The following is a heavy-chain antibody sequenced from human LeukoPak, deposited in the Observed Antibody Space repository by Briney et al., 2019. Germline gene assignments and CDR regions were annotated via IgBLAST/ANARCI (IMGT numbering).Heavy chain of an antibody. J-gene: IGHJ4*02. V-gene: IGHV3-23*01. Sequence: GGSLRLSCAASGFTFNTYAVTWVRQAPGKGLEWVSVISESDGRTFYADSVKGRFTISRDNSKNTLYLQMNSLRAEDTAVYYCAKDWQIVGAWGQGTLVTVSS. D-gene: IGHD1-26*01. CDR3: AKDWQIVGA. CDR1: GFTFNTYA. CDR2: ISESDGRT.